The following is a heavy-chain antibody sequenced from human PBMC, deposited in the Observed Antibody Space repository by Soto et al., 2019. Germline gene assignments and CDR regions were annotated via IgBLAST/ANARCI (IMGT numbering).Heavy chain of an antibody. Sequence: KPSETLSLTCTVSGGSFSGYYWTWIRQPPGKGLEWIGEINHSGSTNYNPSLKSRVTISVDTSKNQFSLKLSSVTAAGTAVYYCARHGSIVATIERIGYYYGMDVWGQGTTVTVSS. CDR3: ARHGSIVATIERIGYYYGMDV. V-gene: IGHV4-34*01. J-gene: IGHJ6*02. CDR2: INHSGST. D-gene: IGHD5-12*01. CDR1: GGSFSGYY.